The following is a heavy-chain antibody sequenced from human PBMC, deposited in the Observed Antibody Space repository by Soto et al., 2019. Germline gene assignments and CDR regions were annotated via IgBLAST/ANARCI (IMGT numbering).Heavy chain of an antibody. Sequence: GASVKVSCKASGYTFTGYYMHWVRQAPGQGLEWMGWINPNSGGTNYAQKFQGWVTMTRDTSISTAYMELSRLRSDDTAVYYCARDLWSGWGQLNRKFDYWGQGTLVTVTS. J-gene: IGHJ4*02. D-gene: IGHD6-19*01. CDR2: INPNSGGT. V-gene: IGHV1-2*04. CDR1: GYTFTGYY. CDR3: ARDLWSGWGQLNRKFDY.